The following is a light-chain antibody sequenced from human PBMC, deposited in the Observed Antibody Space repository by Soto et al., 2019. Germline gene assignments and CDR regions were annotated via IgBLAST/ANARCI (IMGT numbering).Light chain of an antibody. CDR2: EAF. V-gene: IGLV2-23*01. J-gene: IGLJ1*01. Sequence: QSALTQPASVSGSPGQSITISCTGTSSDVGSGNVVSWYQHYPGKDPQLMIYEAFQRPSGVSSRFSGSKSGNTASLTISGLQAEDEADYYCCSHAGSDTYVFGTGTKLTVL. CDR1: SSDVGSGNV. CDR3: CSHAGSDTYV.